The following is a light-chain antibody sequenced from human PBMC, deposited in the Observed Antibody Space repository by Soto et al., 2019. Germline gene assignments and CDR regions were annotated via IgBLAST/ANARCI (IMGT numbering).Light chain of an antibody. CDR3: QQRSNWPPYT. Sequence: EIVLTQSPATLSLSPGERATLSCRASQSVSSYLAWYQQNPGQAPRLLIYDASNRATGIPARFSGSGSGTDFTLTISSLEPEDFAFYYCQQRSNWPPYTFGQGTKLEIK. CDR2: DAS. J-gene: IGKJ2*01. CDR1: QSVSSY. V-gene: IGKV3-11*01.